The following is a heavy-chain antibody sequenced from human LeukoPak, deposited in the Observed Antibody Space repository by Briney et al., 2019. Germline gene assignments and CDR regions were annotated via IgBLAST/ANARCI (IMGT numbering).Heavy chain of an antibody. J-gene: IGHJ3*02. Sequence: SVKVSCKASGGTFSSYAISWVRQAPGQGLEWMGGIIPIFGTANYAQKFQGRVTITADESTSTAYMELSSLRSEDTAVYYCARAPYRTNYYDSSGQHAFDIWGQGTMVTVSS. CDR1: GGTFSSYA. D-gene: IGHD3-22*01. CDR3: ARAPYRTNYYDSSGQHAFDI. CDR2: IIPIFGTA. V-gene: IGHV1-69*13.